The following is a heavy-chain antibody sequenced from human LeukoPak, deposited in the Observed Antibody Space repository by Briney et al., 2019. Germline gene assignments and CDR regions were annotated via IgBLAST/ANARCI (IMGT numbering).Heavy chain of an antibody. CDR1: GASISSSHW. D-gene: IGHD3-22*01. V-gene: IGHV4-4*02. CDR3: ARRFGYYDSSGYYYHFDY. Sequence: PSETLSLTCAVSGASISSSHWWSWVRQPPRKGLEWIGEIYHGGSTNCNPSLKGRVTISVDRSNNQFSLRLTSVTAADTAVYYCARRFGYYDSSGYYYHFDYWGQGTLVTVSS. J-gene: IGHJ4*02. CDR2: IYHGGST.